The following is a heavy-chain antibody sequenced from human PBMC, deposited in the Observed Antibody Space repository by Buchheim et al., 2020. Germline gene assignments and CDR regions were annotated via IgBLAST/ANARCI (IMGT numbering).Heavy chain of an antibody. J-gene: IGHJ4*02. V-gene: IGHV3-23*01. CDR3: AKFTVPLKGGFGELLPALYVDY. D-gene: IGHD3-10*01. Sequence: EVQLLESGGGLVQPGGSLRLSCAASGFTFSSYAMSWVRQAPGKGLEWVSAISGSGGSTYYADSVKGRFTISRDNSKNTLYLQMNSLRAEDTAVYYCAKFTVPLKGGFGELLPALYVDYWGQGTL. CDR1: GFTFSSYA. CDR2: ISGSGGST.